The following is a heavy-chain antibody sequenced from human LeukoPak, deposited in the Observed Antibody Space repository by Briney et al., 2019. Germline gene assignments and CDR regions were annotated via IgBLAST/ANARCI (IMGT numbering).Heavy chain of an antibody. CDR1: GFTFSSYG. J-gene: IGHJ3*02. D-gene: IGHD5-18*01. Sequence: PGGSLRLSCAASGFTFSSYGIHWVRQAPGKGLEWVAFIRYDGSNKYYADSVKGRFTISRDNSKNTLYLQMNSLRAEDTAVYYCARDLQLWSDDAFDIWGQGTMVTVSS. CDR2: IRYDGSNK. CDR3: ARDLQLWSDDAFDI. V-gene: IGHV3-30*02.